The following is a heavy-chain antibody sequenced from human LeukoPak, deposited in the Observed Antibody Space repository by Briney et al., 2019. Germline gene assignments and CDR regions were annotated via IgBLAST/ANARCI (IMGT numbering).Heavy chain of an antibody. V-gene: IGHV4-59*01. J-gene: IGHJ4*02. CDR1: GGSISSYY. CDR3: ARGQYDFWSGYYLESTYDY. CDR2: IYYSGCT. Sequence: KPSETLSLTCTVSGGSISSYYWSWIRQPPGKGLEWIGYIYYSGCTNYNPSLKSRVTISVDTSKNQFSLKLSSVTAADTAVYYCARGQYDFWSGYYLESTYDYWGQGTLVTVSS. D-gene: IGHD3-3*01.